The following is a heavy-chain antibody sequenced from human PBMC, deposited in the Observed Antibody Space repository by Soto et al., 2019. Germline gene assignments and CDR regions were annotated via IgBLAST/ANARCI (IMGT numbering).Heavy chain of an antibody. CDR1: GFTFSSYS. J-gene: IGHJ6*03. CDR2: ISSSSSTI. V-gene: IGHV3-48*01. CDR3: ARAYDYGDYYYYYYMDV. D-gene: IGHD4-17*01. Sequence: PGGSLRLSCAASGFTFSSYSMNWVRQAPGKGLEWVSYISSSSSTIYYADSVKGRFTISRDNAKNSLYLQMNSLRAEDTAVYYCARAYDYGDYYYYYYMDVWGKGTTVTVSS.